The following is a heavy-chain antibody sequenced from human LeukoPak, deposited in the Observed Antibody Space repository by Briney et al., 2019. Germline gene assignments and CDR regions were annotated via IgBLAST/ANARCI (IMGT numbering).Heavy chain of an antibody. CDR1: GYTFTGYY. V-gene: IGHV1-2*02. Sequence: GASVRVSCKASGYTFTGYYMHWVRQAPGQGLEWMGWINPNSGGTNYAQKFQGRVTMTRDTSISTAYMELSRLRSDDTAVYYCARRLTGDGLAELVGEKAYYYYYMDVWGKGTTVTISS. CDR2: INPNSGGT. J-gene: IGHJ6*03. CDR3: ARRLTGDGLAELVGEKAYYYYYMDV. D-gene: IGHD7-27*01.